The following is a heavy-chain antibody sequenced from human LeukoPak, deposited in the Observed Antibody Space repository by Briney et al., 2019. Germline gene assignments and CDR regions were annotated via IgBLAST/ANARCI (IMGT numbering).Heavy chain of an antibody. J-gene: IGHJ5*02. CDR1: GYSISSGYF. Sequence: SETLSLTYTVSGYSISSGYFWGWIRQPPGKGLEWIGTIYNSGSTYYNASLESRVTISVDTSKNQFSLKLSSVTAADTAVYYCARAYSSSWYFNWFDPWGQGTLVTVSS. CDR3: ARAYSSSWYFNWFDP. V-gene: IGHV4-38-2*02. D-gene: IGHD6-13*01. CDR2: IYNSGST.